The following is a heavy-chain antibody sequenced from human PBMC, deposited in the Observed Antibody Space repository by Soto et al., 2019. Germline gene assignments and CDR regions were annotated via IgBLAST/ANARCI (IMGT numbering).Heavy chain of an antibody. V-gene: IGHV1-2*02. CDR1: GYTFTGYY. Sequence: ASVKVSCKASGYTFTGYYMHWVRQAPGQGLEWMGWINPNSGGTNYAQKFQGRVTMTRDTSISTAYMELSRLRSDDTAVYYCARDQESRSWYNWFDPWGLGTLVTVSS. J-gene: IGHJ5*02. D-gene: IGHD6-13*01. CDR3: ARDQESRSWYNWFDP. CDR2: INPNSGGT.